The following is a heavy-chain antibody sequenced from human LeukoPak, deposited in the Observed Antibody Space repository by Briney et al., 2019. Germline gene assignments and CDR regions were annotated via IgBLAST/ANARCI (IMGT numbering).Heavy chain of an antibody. Sequence: GGSLRLSCAASGFTVSSNYMSWVRQAPGKGLEWVSVIYSGVSTYYADSVKGRFTISRDNSKNTLYLRMNSLRAEDTAVYYCARGLRGWYFFDLWGRGTLVTVSS. J-gene: IGHJ2*01. CDR3: ARGLRGWYFFDL. CDR1: GFTVSSNY. D-gene: IGHD6-19*01. CDR2: IYSGVST. V-gene: IGHV3-66*01.